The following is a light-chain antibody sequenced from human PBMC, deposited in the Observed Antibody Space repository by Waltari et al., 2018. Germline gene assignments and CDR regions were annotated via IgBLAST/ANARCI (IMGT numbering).Light chain of an antibody. Sequence: DIQMTQSPSSLSASVGDKVTITCIANQTINKWLAWYQQKTGRAPSLLIYRASDLAAGVPSRFSGSGSGTDFTLTISSLQPEDVATYFCQQHDTSPWTFGQGTKVDFK. CDR1: QTINKW. CDR3: QQHDTSPWT. J-gene: IGKJ1*01. V-gene: IGKV1-5*01. CDR2: RAS.